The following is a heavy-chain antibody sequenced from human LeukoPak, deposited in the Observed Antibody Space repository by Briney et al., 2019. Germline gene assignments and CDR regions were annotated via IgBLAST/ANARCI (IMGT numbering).Heavy chain of an antibody. CDR3: AKDHYCSGGSCFSPFDY. Sequence: RGGSLRLSCAASGLTFDDYVMHWVRQAPGKDLEGVSLISVDGCSTYYADSLRGRFTISRDNRKNSLYLQMNSLRTDDTALYYCAKDHYCSGGSCFSPFDYWGEGTLVTVSS. CDR1: GLTFDDYV. J-gene: IGHJ4*02. CDR2: ISVDGCST. V-gene: IGHV3-43*02. D-gene: IGHD2-15*01.